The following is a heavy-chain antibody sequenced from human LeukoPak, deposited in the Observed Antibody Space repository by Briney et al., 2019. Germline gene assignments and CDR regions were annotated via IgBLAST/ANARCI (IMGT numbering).Heavy chain of an antibody. D-gene: IGHD5-18*01. V-gene: IGHV5-51*03. CDR2: IYPGDSDT. CDR1: GYSFTNYW. Sequence: GESLKISCKSSGYSFTNYWIGLVRQMPGKGLEWMGIIYPGDSDTRYSPSFQGQVTIPPGKSISTAYLQWSSLKASDTAMYYCARRDSYGSINWFDPWGQGTLVTVSS. CDR3: ARRDSYGSINWFDP. J-gene: IGHJ5*02.